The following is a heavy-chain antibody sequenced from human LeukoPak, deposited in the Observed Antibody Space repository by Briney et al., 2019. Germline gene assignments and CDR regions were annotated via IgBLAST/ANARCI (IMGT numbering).Heavy chain of an antibody. CDR2: ISYDGSNK. CDR3: AKVDYGDYGFLEN. J-gene: IGHJ4*02. D-gene: IGHD4-17*01. V-gene: IGHV3-30*18. CDR1: GFTFSNAW. Sequence: GGSLRLSCAASGFTFSNAWMSWVRQAPGKGLEWVAIISYDGSNKYYADSVKGRFTISRDISKNTLYLQMNSLRPEDTAVYFCAKVDYGDYGFLENWGQGTLVTVSS.